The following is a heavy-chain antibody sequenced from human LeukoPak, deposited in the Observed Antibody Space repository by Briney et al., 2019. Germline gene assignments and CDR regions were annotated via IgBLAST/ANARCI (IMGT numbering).Heavy chain of an antibody. V-gene: IGHV4-39*07. J-gene: IGHJ4*02. CDR1: GGSITSSNYY. CDR2: VYYGGST. CDR3: ARDSILTGRPLDY. D-gene: IGHD3-9*01. Sequence: PSETLSLTCTVSGGSITSSNYYWGWIRQPPGKGLEWIGSVYYGGSTYYKPSLKSRVTISLAPSKNQFSLNLKSVTVADTAVYYCARDSILTGRPLDYWGQGTPVIVSS.